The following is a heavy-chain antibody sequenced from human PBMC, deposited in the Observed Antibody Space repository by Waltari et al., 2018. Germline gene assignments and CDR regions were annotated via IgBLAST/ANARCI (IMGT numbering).Heavy chain of an antibody. V-gene: IGHV3-23*04. CDR1: GCTLANFA. CDR2: ISGSGAFT. D-gene: IGHD4-17*01. Sequence: EVQLVESGGAFVQPGGSLKISCAASGCTLANFALSWVRKAPGKGLEWVSGISGSGAFTYYPDFAKGRFTISRDESKNILYLQMNSLRGDDTAVYYCAKVTNDYGDYIFDYWGQGTVVSVSS. CDR3: AKVTNDYGDYIFDY. J-gene: IGHJ4*02.